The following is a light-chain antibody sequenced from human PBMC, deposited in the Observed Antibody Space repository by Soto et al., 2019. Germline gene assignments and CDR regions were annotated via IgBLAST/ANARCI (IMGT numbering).Light chain of an antibody. J-gene: IGKJ5*01. CDR3: QQLNSYPIT. Sequence: DIQLTQSPSFLSASVGDRVTITCRASQGISSYLAWYQQKPGKDPNLLIYAASTLQSGVPSRFSGSGSGTEFTLTISSLQPEDFATYFCQQLNSYPITFGQGTRLEIK. CDR1: QGISSY. V-gene: IGKV1-9*01. CDR2: AAS.